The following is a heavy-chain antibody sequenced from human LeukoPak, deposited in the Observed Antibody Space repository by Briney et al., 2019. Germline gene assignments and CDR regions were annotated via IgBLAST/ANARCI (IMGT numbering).Heavy chain of an antibody. CDR1: GGSISSSSYY. V-gene: IGHV4-39*01. J-gene: IGHJ4*02. CDR3: ARRSWYYGDYWAFDY. Sequence: SGTLSLTCTVSGGSISSSSYYWGWIRQPPGKGLGWIVSIYYSGSTYYNPSLKSRVTISVDTSKNQFSLKLSSVTAADTAVYYCARRSWYYGDYWAFDYWGQGTLVTVSS. CDR2: IYYSGST. D-gene: IGHD4-17*01.